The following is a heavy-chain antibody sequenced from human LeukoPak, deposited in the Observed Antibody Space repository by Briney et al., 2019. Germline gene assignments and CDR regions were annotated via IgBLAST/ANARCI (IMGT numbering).Heavy chain of an antibody. V-gene: IGHV4-30-2*01. CDR2: IYHSGST. CDR1: GGSISSGGYY. J-gene: IGHJ4*02. D-gene: IGHD6-13*01. Sequence: ASETLSLTCTVSGGSISSGGYYWSWIRQPPGKGLEWIGYIYHSGSTYYNPSLKSRVTISVDRSKNQFSLKLSSVTAADTAVYYCARDIAHAAAGFDYWGQGTLVTVSS. CDR3: ARDIAHAAAGFDY.